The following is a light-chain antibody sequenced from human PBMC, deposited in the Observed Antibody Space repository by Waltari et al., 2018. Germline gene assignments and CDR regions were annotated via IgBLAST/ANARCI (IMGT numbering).Light chain of an antibody. J-gene: IGKJ4*01. Sequence: SCRTSRSVNSNLAWYQHKPGQAPRLLMYGASTRPTGIPARFSGSESGTEFTLTITSLQSEDFAVYYCQQYNNRPLTFGGGTKVEI. V-gene: IGKV3-15*01. CDR2: GAS. CDR1: RSVNSN. CDR3: QQYNNRPLT.